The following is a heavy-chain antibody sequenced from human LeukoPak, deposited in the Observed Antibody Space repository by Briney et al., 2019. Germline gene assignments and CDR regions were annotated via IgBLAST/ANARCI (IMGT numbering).Heavy chain of an antibody. V-gene: IGHV1-69*04. CDR2: IIPILGIA. Sequence: SVKVSCKASGGTFSSYAISWVRQAPGQGLEWMGRIIPILGIANYAQKFQGRVTITADKSTSTAYVELSSLRSEDTAVYYCAREKTTAPDYYGMDVWGQGTTVTVSS. CDR1: GGTFSSYA. D-gene: IGHD1-1*01. CDR3: AREKTTAPDYYGMDV. J-gene: IGHJ6*02.